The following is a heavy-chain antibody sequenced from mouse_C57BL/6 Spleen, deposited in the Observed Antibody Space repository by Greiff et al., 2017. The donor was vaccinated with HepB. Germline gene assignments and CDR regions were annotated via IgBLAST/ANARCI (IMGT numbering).Heavy chain of an antibody. CDR1: GYTFTDYE. D-gene: IGHD2-2*01. CDR2: IDPEPGGT. V-gene: IGHV1-15*01. CDR3: TRLGLPFDY. Sequence: VQLQQSGAELVRPGASVTLSCKASGYTFTDYEMHWVKQTPVHGLEWIGAIDPEPGGTAYNQKFKGKAILTADKSSSTAYMELRSLTSEDSAVYYCTRLGLPFDYWGQGTTLTVSS. J-gene: IGHJ2*01.